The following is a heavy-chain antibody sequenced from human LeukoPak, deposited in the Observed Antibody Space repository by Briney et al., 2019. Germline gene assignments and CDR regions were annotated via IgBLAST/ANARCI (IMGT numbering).Heavy chain of an antibody. J-gene: IGHJ5*02. Sequence: PSETLSLTCTVSGGSISSGGYYWSWIRQHPGKGLEWIGYIYYSRSTYYNPSLKSLVTISVDTSKNQFSLKLSSVTAADTAVYYCARNIGGSYYFHTNNNWFDPWGQGTLVTVSS. CDR3: ARNIGGSYYFHTNNNWFDP. D-gene: IGHD1-26*01. CDR1: GGSISSGGYY. V-gene: IGHV4-31*01. CDR2: IYYSRST.